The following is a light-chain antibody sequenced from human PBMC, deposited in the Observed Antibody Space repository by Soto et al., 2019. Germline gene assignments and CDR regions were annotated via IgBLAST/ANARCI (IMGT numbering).Light chain of an antibody. J-gene: IGKJ5*01. V-gene: IGKV3-15*01. CDR2: GAS. CDR1: QSVSSSY. Sequence: EIVLTQSPGTLSLSPGERATLSCRASQSVSSSYLAWYQQKPGQAPRLLIYGASTRATGIPARFSGSGSGTEFTLTISSLQSEDFAVYYCQQYDKWPQFTFGQGTRLEIK. CDR3: QQYDKWPQFT.